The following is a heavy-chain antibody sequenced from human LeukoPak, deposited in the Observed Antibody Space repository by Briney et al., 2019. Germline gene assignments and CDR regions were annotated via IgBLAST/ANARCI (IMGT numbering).Heavy chain of an antibody. Sequence: SETLSLTCAVYGGSFSGYYWSWIRQPPGKGLEWIGEINHSGSTNYNRSLKSRVTISVDTSKKQFSLKLSSVTAADTAVYYCVTYYFDSSGQKKSYWGQGTLVTVSS. J-gene: IGHJ4*02. CDR2: INHSGST. CDR3: VTYYFDSSGQKKSY. D-gene: IGHD3-22*01. CDR1: GGSFSGYY. V-gene: IGHV4-34*01.